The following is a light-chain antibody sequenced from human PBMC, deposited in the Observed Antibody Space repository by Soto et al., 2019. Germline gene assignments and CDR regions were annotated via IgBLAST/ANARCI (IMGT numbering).Light chain of an antibody. Sequence: EIVLTQSPATLSLSPGERATLSCRASQSVSRYLAWYQQKPDQAPRLLIYDASNRATGIPARFSGSGSGTDFTLTITSVEPEDFAVYYCQQYNSWPPSITFGQGTRLEIK. J-gene: IGKJ5*01. CDR1: QSVSRY. CDR2: DAS. V-gene: IGKV3-11*01. CDR3: QQYNSWPPSIT.